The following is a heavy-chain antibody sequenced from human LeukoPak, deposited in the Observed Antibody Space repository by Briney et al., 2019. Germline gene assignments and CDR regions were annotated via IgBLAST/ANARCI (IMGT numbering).Heavy chain of an antibody. J-gene: IGHJ4*02. D-gene: IGHD6-13*01. Sequence: SSETLSPTCTVSGGSISRYYWSWIRQPAGKGLEWIGRINTSGSTNYNPSLKSRVTMSVDTSRNQFSLKLSSVTAADTAVYYCAREGSSSPFDYWGQGTLVTVSS. V-gene: IGHV4-4*07. CDR3: AREGSSSPFDY. CDR1: GGSISRYY. CDR2: INTSGST.